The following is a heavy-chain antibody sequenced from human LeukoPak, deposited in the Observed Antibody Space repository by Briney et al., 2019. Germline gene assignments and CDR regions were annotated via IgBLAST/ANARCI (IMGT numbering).Heavy chain of an antibody. CDR2: INHSGST. CDR1: GGSISSYY. Sequence: SETLSLTCTVSGGSISSYYWSWIRQPPGKGLEWIGEINHSGSTNYNPSLKSRVTISVDTSKNQFSLKLSSVTAADTAVYYCARKRGAFDIWGQGTMVTVSS. V-gene: IGHV4-34*01. J-gene: IGHJ3*02. CDR3: ARKRGAFDI.